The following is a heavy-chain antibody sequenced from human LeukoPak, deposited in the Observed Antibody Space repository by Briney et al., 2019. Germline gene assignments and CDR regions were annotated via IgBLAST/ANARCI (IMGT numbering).Heavy chain of an antibody. CDR1: GYTFTSYG. Sequence: ASVKVSRKASGYTFTSYGISWVRQAPGQGLEWMGWISAYNGNTNYAQKLQGRVAMTTDTSTSTAYMELRSLRSDDTAVYYCARALTTLYYYYYMDVWGKGTTVTVSS. D-gene: IGHD4/OR15-4a*01. J-gene: IGHJ6*03. CDR3: ARALTTLYYYYYMDV. CDR2: ISAYNGNT. V-gene: IGHV1-18*01.